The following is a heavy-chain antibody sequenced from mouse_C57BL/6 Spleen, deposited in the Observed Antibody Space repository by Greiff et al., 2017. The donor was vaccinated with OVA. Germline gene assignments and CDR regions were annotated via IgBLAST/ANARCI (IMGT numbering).Heavy chain of an antibody. D-gene: IGHD2-3*01. CDR3: ARKGDGYYGGAY. V-gene: IGHV1-9*01. CDR2: ILPGRVRT. J-gene: IGHJ3*01. Sequence: QVQLQQSGAELMKPGASVKLSCKATGYTFTGYWIEWVKQRPGHGLEWIGEILPGRVRTNYNEKFKGKATFTADTSSNTAYMQLSSLTTEDSAIYYCARKGDGYYGGAYWGQGTLVTVSA. CDR1: GYTFTGYW.